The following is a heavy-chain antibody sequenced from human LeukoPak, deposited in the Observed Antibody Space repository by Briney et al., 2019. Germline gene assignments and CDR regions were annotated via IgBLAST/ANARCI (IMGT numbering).Heavy chain of an antibody. CDR3: ARIYGGMGFDI. CDR1: GGTFSSYV. V-gene: IGHV1-18*01. Sequence: ASVKVSCKASGGTFSSYVISWVRQAPGQGLEWMGWISAYNGNTNYTQKLQGRVTMTTDTSTSTAYMELRSLRSDDTAVYYCARIYGGMGFDIWGQGTMVTVSS. J-gene: IGHJ3*02. D-gene: IGHD4-23*01. CDR2: ISAYNGNT.